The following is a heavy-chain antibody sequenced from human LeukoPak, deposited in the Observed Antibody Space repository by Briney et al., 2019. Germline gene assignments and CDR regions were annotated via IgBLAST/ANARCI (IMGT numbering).Heavy chain of an antibody. D-gene: IGHD3-10*01. CDR2: ISYDGSNK. J-gene: IGHJ4*02. V-gene: IGHV3-30*03. Sequence: GRSLRLSCAASGFTFSSYGMHWVRQAPGKGLEWVAVISYDGSNKYYADSVKGRFTISRDNSKNTLYLQMNSLRAEDTAVYYCARDRGDTGYSDYWGQGTLVTVSS. CDR1: GFTFSSYG. CDR3: ARDRGDTGYSDY.